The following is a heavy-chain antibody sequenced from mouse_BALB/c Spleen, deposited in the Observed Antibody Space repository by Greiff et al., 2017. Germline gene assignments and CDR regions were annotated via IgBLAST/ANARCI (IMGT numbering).Heavy chain of an antibody. CDR2: IDPSDSYT. CDR1: GYTFTSYW. D-gene: IGHD1-1*01. Sequence: QVQLQQPGAELVKPGASVKLSCKASGYTFTSYWMHWVKQRPGQGLEWIGEIDPSDSYTNYNQKFKGKATLTVDKSSSTAYMQLSSLTSEDSAVYYCARRDYYGSSPVAYWGQGTLVTVSA. CDR3: ARRDYYGSSPVAY. J-gene: IGHJ3*01. V-gene: IGHV1-69*02.